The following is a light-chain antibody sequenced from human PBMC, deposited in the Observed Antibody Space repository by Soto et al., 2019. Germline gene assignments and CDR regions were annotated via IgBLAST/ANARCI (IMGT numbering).Light chain of an antibody. J-gene: IGLJ1*01. Sequence: QSVLTHPASVSGSPGQSITISCTGTSSDVGRYNYVSWYQQHQGKAPKLIIYEVTHRTSGLSNRFSGSKSGNTASLTISGLQAEDEADYYCSSYTTSSILYVFGTGTKVTVL. CDR1: SSDVGRYNY. CDR2: EVT. V-gene: IGLV2-14*03. CDR3: SSYTTSSILYV.